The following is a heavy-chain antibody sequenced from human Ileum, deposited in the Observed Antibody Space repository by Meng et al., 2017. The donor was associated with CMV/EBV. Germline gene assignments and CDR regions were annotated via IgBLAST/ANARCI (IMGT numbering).Heavy chain of an antibody. J-gene: IGHJ5*02. CDR2: INHTGGP. V-gene: IGHV4-34*01. CDR1: GGSFNVYY. D-gene: IGHD2-21*02. Sequence: YGGSFNVYYWTWIRQSPGKGLEWIGAINHTGGPNYNPSLKRRAIISLDRSNNQLSLNLASVSGADTAVYYCARAHCNRVNCYFRFDPWGQGTLVTVSS. CDR3: ARAHCNRVNCYFRFDP.